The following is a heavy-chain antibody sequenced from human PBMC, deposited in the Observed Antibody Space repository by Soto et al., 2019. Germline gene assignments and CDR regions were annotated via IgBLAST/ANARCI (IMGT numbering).Heavy chain of an antibody. J-gene: IGHJ3*02. D-gene: IGHD3-22*01. Sequence: GGSLRLSCVASGITFGTYAMHWVRQAPGKGLEWVAVIWYDGRNRYYADSVKGRFTISRDNSKNTLYLQMNSLRAEDTAVYYCAKDIRFQKTYYYDSSGPDAFDIWGQGTMVTVAS. CDR3: AKDIRFQKTYYYDSSGPDAFDI. CDR2: IWYDGRNR. V-gene: IGHV3-33*06. CDR1: GITFGTYA.